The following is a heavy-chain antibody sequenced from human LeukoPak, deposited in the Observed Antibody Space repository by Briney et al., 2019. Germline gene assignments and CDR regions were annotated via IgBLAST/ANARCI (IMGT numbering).Heavy chain of an antibody. V-gene: IGHV4-34*01. CDR2: INHSGST. J-gene: IGHJ4*02. D-gene: IGHD6-13*01. CDR1: GGSFSGYY. Sequence: SETLSLTCAVYGGSFSGYYWSWIRQPPGKGLEGMGEINHSGSTNYNPSLKSRVTISVDTSKNQFSLKLSSVTAADTAVYYCARVAPPIAAAGRGYYFDYWGQGTLVTVSS. CDR3: ARVAPPIAAAGRGYYFDY.